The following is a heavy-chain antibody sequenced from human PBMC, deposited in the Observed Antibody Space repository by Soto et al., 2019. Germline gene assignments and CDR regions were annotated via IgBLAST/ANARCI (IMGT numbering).Heavy chain of an antibody. CDR2: IVVGSGNT. Sequence: SVKVSCKASGFTFISSAVQWVRQARGQRLEWIGWIVVGSGNTNYAQKFQERVTITRDMSTSTAYMELSSLRSEDTAVYYCAADYGLLLGLGELTDGYGMDAWGQGTTVTVS. CDR3: AADYGLLLGLGELTDGYGMDA. V-gene: IGHV1-58*01. J-gene: IGHJ6*02. D-gene: IGHD3-10*01. CDR1: GFTFISSA.